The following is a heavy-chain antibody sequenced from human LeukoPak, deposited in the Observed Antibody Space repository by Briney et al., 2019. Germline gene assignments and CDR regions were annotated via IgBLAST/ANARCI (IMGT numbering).Heavy chain of an antibody. J-gene: IGHJ4*02. Sequence: GGSLRLSGAASGFTFSSYAMSWVRQAPGKGLEWVSAISGSGGSTYYADSVMGRFTISRDNSKNTLYLQMNSLRAEDTAVYYCARMYSSGWYLRPYYFDYWGQGTLVTVSS. CDR1: GFTFSSYA. CDR3: ARMYSSGWYLRPYYFDY. D-gene: IGHD6-19*01. CDR2: ISGSGGST. V-gene: IGHV3-23*01.